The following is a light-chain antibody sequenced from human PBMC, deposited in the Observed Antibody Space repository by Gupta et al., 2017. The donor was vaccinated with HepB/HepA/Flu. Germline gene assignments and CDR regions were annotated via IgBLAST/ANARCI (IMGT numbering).Light chain of an antibody. CDR2: DNN. J-gene: IGLJ3*02. Sequence: QSVLTQPPSASAAPGQKVTTSCSGSSSNIGNNYVSWYQQLPGTAPKLLIYDNNNRPSGSPDRFSGSKSGTSATLGITGLQTGDEADYYCGTWDSSLSAGVFGGGTKLTVL. CDR3: GTWDSSLSAGV. CDR1: SSNIGNNY. V-gene: IGLV1-51*01.